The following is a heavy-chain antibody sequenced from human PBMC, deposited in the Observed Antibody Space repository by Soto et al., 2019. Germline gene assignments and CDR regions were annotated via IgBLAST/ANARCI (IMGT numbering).Heavy chain of an antibody. Sequence: PSETLSLTCTVSGGSISSSSYYWGWIRQPPGKGLEWIGSIYYSGSTYYNPSLKSRVTISVDTSKNQFSLKLSSVTAADTAVYYCARWDGGTVRRCFDYWGQGTLVTVSS. CDR1: GGSISSSSYY. J-gene: IGHJ4*02. CDR3: ARWDGGTVRRCFDY. V-gene: IGHV4-39*01. D-gene: IGHD4-17*01. CDR2: IYYSGST.